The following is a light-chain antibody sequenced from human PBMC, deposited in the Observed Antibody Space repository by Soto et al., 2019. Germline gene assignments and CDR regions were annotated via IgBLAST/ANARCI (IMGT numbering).Light chain of an antibody. Sequence: EIVLTQSPGTLSLSPGETATLSCRASQSVSSYLAWYQQRPGQAPGLLIYDASNRATGIPVRFSGSGSGTDFTLTISSLEPEDFAVYYCQQRSSWLLFTFGPGTKVDIK. CDR3: QQRSSWLLFT. J-gene: IGKJ3*01. V-gene: IGKV3-11*01. CDR1: QSVSSY. CDR2: DAS.